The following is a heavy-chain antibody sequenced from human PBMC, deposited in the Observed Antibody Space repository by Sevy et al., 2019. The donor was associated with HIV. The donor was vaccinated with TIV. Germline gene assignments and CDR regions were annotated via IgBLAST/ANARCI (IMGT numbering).Heavy chain of an antibody. J-gene: IGHJ4*02. D-gene: IGHD3-10*01. V-gene: IGHV3-7*04. CDR3: VRVRAFLLFGELPRYRFDS. Sequence: GGSLRLSCVASGFTLSSYWMSWVRQVPGQGLEWVADIKQDGSDKNYLDSLKGRFTMSRDNAKKSLYLQMNNLRVEDTALYYCVRVRAFLLFGELPRYRFDSWGQGTLLTVSS. CDR1: GFTLSSYW. CDR2: IKQDGSDK.